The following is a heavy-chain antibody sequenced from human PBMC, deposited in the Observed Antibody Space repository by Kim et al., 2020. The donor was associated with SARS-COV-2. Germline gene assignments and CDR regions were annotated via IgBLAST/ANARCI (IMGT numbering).Heavy chain of an antibody. V-gene: IGHV3-72*01. Sequence: GGSLRLSCAVSGLTLSDHYMDWVRQIPGKGLEWLGRLRTKTNSYTTEYATSVNGRFTISRDDSKNSLYQQMSILKTEDTAVYYYAKVGGDTYGHVVIDV. J-gene: IGHJ3*01. CDR3: AKVGGDTYGHVVIDV. D-gene: IGHD5-18*01. CDR1: GLTLSDHY. CDR2: LRTKTNSYTT.